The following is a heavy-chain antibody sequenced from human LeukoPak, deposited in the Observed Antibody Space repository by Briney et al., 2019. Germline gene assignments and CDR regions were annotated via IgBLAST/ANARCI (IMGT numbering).Heavy chain of an antibody. CDR2: ISPNSGDT. CDR3: ARDGSARSGNNNFYY. J-gene: IGHJ4*01. D-gene: IGHD4-23*01. CDR1: GYGFTGYY. Sequence: VSVTVSCKTSGYGFTGYYMHWVRLAPGQGLEWMGWISPNSGDTNYAREFQGRVTMTRDTSISTAYMELSGLTSDDTAVYYCARDGSARSGNNNFYYWGHESLVSVSS. V-gene: IGHV1-2*02.